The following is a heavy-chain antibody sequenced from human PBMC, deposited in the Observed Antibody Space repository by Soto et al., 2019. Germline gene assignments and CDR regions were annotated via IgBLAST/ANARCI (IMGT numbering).Heavy chain of an antibody. D-gene: IGHD3-10*02. CDR2: ILPVLGMV. J-gene: IGHJ6*02. V-gene: IGHV1-69*01. CDR1: RGTFNTSP. CDR3: TPPHLSGRHYYFRSPPTESLYHYGLTV. Sequence: QVQLAQSGAEVKKPGASVRVSCQTSRGTFNTSPISWMRQAPGQGLEWLGDILPVLGMVNYAQQFQDRLNLTEDESTTSGCIVGSRMTNKETDVYFCTPPHLSGRHYYFRSPPTESLYHYGLTVCGQCTTVIAS.